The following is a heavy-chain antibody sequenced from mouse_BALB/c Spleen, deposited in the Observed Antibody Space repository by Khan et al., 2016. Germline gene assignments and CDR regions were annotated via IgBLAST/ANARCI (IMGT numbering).Heavy chain of an antibody. J-gene: IGHJ1*01. CDR2: INSDGSAI. D-gene: IGHD1-1*01. CDR3: VRYSSYWYFDV. CDR1: GFTFSGFW. V-gene: IGHV11-2*02. Sequence: EVQLVETGGGLVQPGGSRGLSCEGSGFTFSGFWMSWVRQTPGQTLEWIGDINSDGSAINYAPSIKDRFTIFRDNDKSTLYLQMSNVRSEDTATYFCVRYSSYWYFDVWGAGTTVTVSS.